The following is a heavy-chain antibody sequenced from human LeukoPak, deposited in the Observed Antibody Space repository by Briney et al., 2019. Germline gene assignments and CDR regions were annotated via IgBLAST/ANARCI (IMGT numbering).Heavy chain of an antibody. V-gene: IGHV4-59*12. Sequence: SETLSLTCTVSGGSISSYYWSWIRQPPGKGLEWIGYIYYSGSTNYNPSFKSRVTISVDTSKNQFSLKLSSVTAADTAVYYCARDANIAAAFDIWGQGTMVTVSS. CDR1: GGSISSYY. CDR2: IYYSGST. CDR3: ARDANIAAAFDI. J-gene: IGHJ3*02. D-gene: IGHD6-13*01.